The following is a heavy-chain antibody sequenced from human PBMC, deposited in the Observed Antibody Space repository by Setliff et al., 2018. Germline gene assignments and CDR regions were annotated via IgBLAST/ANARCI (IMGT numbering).Heavy chain of an antibody. J-gene: IGHJ6*02. Sequence: GESLKISCTASGFTFGDYAMSWVRQAPGKGLEWVGFIRSKAYGGTTEYAASVKGRFTISRDGSKSIAYLQMNSLKTEDTAVYYCTRVGRQLVYYYYGMDVWGQGTTVTVSS. V-gene: IGHV3-49*04. CDR1: GFTFGDYA. CDR3: TRVGRQLVYYYYGMDV. CDR2: IRSKAYGGTT. D-gene: IGHD6-13*01.